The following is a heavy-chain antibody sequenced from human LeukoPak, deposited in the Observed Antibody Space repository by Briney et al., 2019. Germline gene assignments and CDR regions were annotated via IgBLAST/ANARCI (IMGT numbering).Heavy chain of an antibody. CDR1: GFTFSSYG. D-gene: IGHD3-9*01. V-gene: IGHV3-30*03. J-gene: IGHJ4*02. Sequence: GRSLRLSCAASGFTFSSYGMHWVRQAPGKGLEWVAVISYDGSNKYYADSVKGRFTISRDNSKNTLYLQMNSLRAEDTAVYYCARGVLRYFDWLSESFDYWGQGTLVTVSS. CDR3: ARGVLRYFDWLSESFDY. CDR2: ISYDGSNK.